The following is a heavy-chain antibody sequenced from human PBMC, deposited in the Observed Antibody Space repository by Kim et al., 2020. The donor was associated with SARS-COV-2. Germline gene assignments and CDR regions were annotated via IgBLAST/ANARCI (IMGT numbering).Heavy chain of an antibody. CDR2: IIPLYGTL. CDR1: GGTFSNYA. J-gene: IGHJ5*02. V-gene: IGHV1-69*13. D-gene: IGHD3-22*01. CDR3: ARGSSGWLDP. Sequence: SVKVSCTASGGTFSNYAISWVRQAPGQGLEWMGVIIPLYGTLNDAQKFQDRLKITADESTTTVYMELSSLTSADTAVYYCARGSSGWLDPWGQGTLVTVSS.